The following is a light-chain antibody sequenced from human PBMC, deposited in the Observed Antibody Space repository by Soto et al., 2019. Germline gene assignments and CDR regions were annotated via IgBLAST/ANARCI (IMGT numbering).Light chain of an antibody. Sequence: QSVLTQPASVSGSPGQSITISCTGSSSDVGGYNYVSWYQQHPGKAPKLIIYEVTYRPSGVSNRFSGSKSGNTASLTISGLQSEDGADYYCSSYTVTNFLSYVFGTGTKVTVL. V-gene: IGLV2-14*01. J-gene: IGLJ1*01. CDR2: EVT. CDR1: SSDVGGYNY. CDR3: SSYTVTNFLSYV.